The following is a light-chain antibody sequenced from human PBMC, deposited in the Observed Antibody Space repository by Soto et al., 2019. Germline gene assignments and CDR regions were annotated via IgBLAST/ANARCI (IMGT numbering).Light chain of an antibody. CDR3: NSYAGDIIRFV. CDR2: EVS. CDR1: SSDVGAYKY. J-gene: IGLJ1*01. Sequence: QSALTQPASVSGSPGQSVTISCTGTSSDVGAYKYVSWYQQHPGKAPKLMIYEVSSRPSGVSNRFSGSKSGNTASLTISGLQADDEADYYCNSYAGDIIRFVFGTGTKVTV. V-gene: IGLV2-14*01.